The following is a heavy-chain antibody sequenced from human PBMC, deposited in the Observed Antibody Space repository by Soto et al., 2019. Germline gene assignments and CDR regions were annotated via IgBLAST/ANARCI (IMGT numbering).Heavy chain of an antibody. V-gene: IGHV6-1*01. Sequence: SQTLSLTCALSGDSISSNSAALHWIRQSPSRGLEWLGRRYYRSKSYNYSAVSVKSRITINPDTSKTQFSLHMNSGTPEDTSMYYCARSISARLKLIDYGRPGTVVTVSS. CDR2: RYYRSKSYN. J-gene: IGHJ4*02. CDR1: GDSISSNSAA. D-gene: IGHD6-6*01. CDR3: ARSISARLKLIDY.